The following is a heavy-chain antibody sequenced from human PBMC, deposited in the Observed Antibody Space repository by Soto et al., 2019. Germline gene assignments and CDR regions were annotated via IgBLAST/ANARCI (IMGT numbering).Heavy chain of an antibody. D-gene: IGHD5-18*01. CDR1: GFAFSSYG. Sequence: QAQLVESGGGVVQPGRSLRLSCAASGFAFSSYGMHWVRQAPGTGLGWVAVISYDGSLQHYADSVKGRFTISRDNSKNMVLLQISSLRAEDTAVYYCVSDRGYGHASAPYSWGQGTLVSVSS. J-gene: IGHJ4*02. CDR3: VSDRGYGHASAPYS. CDR2: ISYDGSLQ. V-gene: IGHV3-30*03.